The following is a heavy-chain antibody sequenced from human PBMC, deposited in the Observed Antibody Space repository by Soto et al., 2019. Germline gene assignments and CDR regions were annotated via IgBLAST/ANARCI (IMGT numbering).Heavy chain of an antibody. Sequence: ASVKVSCKASGYTFTSYGISWVRQAPGQGLEWMGWISAYNGNTNYAQKLQGRVTMTTDTSTSTAYMELRSLRSDNTAVYYCARDRSRSSGWYGAFDIWGQGTMVTVSS. D-gene: IGHD6-19*01. CDR2: ISAYNGNT. CDR3: ARDRSRSSGWYGAFDI. V-gene: IGHV1-18*01. J-gene: IGHJ3*02. CDR1: GYTFTSYG.